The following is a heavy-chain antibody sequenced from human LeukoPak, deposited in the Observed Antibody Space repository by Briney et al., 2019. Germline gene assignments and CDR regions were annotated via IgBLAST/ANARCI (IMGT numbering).Heavy chain of an antibody. CDR1: GGSFSGYY. J-gene: IGHJ4*02. V-gene: IGHV4-34*01. CDR2: ISHSGST. Sequence: SETLSLTCAVYGGSFSGYYWSWIRQPPGKGLEWIGEISHSGSTNYNPSLKSRVTISVDTSKNQFSLKLSSVTAADTAVYYCARGAVAGLDYWGQGTLVTVSS. D-gene: IGHD6-19*01. CDR3: ARGAVAGLDY.